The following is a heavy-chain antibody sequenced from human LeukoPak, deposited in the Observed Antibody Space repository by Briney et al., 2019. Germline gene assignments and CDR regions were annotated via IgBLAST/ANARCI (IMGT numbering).Heavy chain of an antibody. V-gene: IGHV4-34*01. J-gene: IGHJ5*02. CDR3: ARRGSGSANRWFDP. D-gene: IGHD1-14*01. CDR1: GGSFSGYY. Sequence: SETLSLTCAVYGGSFSGYYWRWIRQPPGKGLEWIGEINHSGSTNYNPSLKSRVTISVDTSKNQFSLKLSSVTAADTAVYYCARRGSGSANRWFDPWGQGTLVTVSS. CDR2: INHSGST.